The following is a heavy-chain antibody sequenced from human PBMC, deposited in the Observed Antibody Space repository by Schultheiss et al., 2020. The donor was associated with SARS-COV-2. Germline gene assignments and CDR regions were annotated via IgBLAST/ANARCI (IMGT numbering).Heavy chain of an antibody. CDR3: AKDLKWFLDGYMDV. V-gene: IGHV3-9*01. Sequence: GGSLRLSCAASGFTFDDYAMHWVRQAPGKGLEWVSGISWNSGSIGYADSVKGRFTISRDNSKNTLYLQMNSLRAEDTAVYYCAKDLKWFLDGYMDVWGKGTTVTVSS. CDR2: ISWNSGSI. CDR1: GFTFDDYA. J-gene: IGHJ6*03. D-gene: IGHD3-3*01.